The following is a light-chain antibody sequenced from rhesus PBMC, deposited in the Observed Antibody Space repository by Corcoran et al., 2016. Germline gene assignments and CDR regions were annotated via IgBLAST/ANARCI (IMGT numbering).Light chain of an antibody. J-gene: IGKJ2*01. Sequence: DIEMTQTPLSLPVTPGEPASISCRSSQSLLHSGGETYLYWYLQKPGQSPQLLIHEVSNRATGVPDRFSGTGSGTDCTLKISRVEAEDVGVYHCMQGIHLPYSFGQGTKVEIK. CDR1: QSLLHSGGETY. CDR2: EVS. CDR3: MQGIHLPYS. V-gene: IGKV2S15*01.